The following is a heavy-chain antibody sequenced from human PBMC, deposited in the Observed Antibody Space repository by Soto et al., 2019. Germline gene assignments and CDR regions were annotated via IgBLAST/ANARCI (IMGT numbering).Heavy chain of an antibody. J-gene: IGHJ6*02. Sequence: EVQLLESGGGLVQPGGSLRLSCAASGFTFTNYAMSWVRQAPGKGLEWVSTISASGGSTYHADSVKGRFTISRDNSKNTLSMQMNSLRDEHTAAYYCPNDMRGSGRSYIDGMDVWGQGTTVTVS. V-gene: IGHV3-23*01. CDR3: PNDMRGSGRSYIDGMDV. CDR1: GFTFTNYA. D-gene: IGHD3-10*01. CDR2: ISASGGST.